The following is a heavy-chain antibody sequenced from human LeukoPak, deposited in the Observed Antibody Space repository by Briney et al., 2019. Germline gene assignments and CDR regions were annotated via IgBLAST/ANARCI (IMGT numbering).Heavy chain of an antibody. Sequence: SETLSLTCAVYGGSFSGCYWSWIRQPPGKGLEWIGEINHSGSTNYNPSLKSRVTISVDTSKNQFSLKLSSVTAADTAVYYCAREGRLLRYFDWSQMTPYDYWGQGTLVTVSS. V-gene: IGHV4-34*01. D-gene: IGHD3-9*01. CDR1: GGSFSGCY. J-gene: IGHJ4*02. CDR2: INHSGST. CDR3: AREGRLLRYFDWSQMTPYDY.